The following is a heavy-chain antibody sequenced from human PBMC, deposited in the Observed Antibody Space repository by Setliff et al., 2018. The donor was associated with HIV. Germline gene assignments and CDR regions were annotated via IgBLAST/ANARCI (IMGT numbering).Heavy chain of an antibody. CDR1: GFTFDDYA. CDR2: ISWDGGSS. Sequence: GGSLRLSCAASGFTFDDYAMHWVRQAPGKGLEWVSFISWDGGSSDYADSVKGRFTISRDNAKNTLYLQLNSLRVEDTAVYFCASWRVPRDAFDIWGLGTRVTVSS. J-gene: IGHJ3*02. D-gene: IGHD3-3*01. CDR3: ASWRVPRDAFDI. V-gene: IGHV3-43D*03.